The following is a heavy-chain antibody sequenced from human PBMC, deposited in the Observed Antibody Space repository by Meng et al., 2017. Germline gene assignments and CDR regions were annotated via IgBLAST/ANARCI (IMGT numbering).Heavy chain of an antibody. CDR3: ARVAVGYFDRAPYYFDY. Sequence: SETLSLTCTVSGGSISSSSYYWGWIRQPPGKGLEWIGSIYYSGSTYYNPSLKSRVTISVDTSTNQFSLKLSSVTAADTAVYYCARVAVGYFDRAPYYFDYWGQGTLVTVSS. CDR1: GGSISSSSYY. D-gene: IGHD3-9*01. V-gene: IGHV4-39*07. J-gene: IGHJ4*02. CDR2: IYYSGST.